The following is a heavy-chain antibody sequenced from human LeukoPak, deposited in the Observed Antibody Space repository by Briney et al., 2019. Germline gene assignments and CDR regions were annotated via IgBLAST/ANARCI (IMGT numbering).Heavy chain of an antibody. D-gene: IGHD3-10*01. CDR1: GFTVSSNY. CDR3: ARVLLWFGELSSNWFDP. Sequence: GGSLRLSCAASGFTVSSNYMSWVRQAPGKGLEWVSVIYSGGSTYYADSVKGRFTISRHNSKNTLYLQMNSLRAEDTAVYYCARVLLWFGELSSNWFDPWGQGTLVTVSS. V-gene: IGHV3-53*04. CDR2: IYSGGST. J-gene: IGHJ5*02.